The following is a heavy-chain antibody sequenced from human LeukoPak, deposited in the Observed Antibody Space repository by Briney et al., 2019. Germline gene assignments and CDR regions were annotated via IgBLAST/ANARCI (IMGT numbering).Heavy chain of an antibody. Sequence: PGGTLRLSFAASGFTFSSYGMSWVRQAPGKGLEGVSAISGSGGSTYYADSVKGRFTISRDNSKNTLYLQMNSLRAEDTAVYYCAKDFAPRIAAAGHWGQGTLVTVSS. CDR2: ISGSGGST. V-gene: IGHV3-23*01. D-gene: IGHD6-13*01. J-gene: IGHJ4*02. CDR1: GFTFSSYG. CDR3: AKDFAPRIAAAGH.